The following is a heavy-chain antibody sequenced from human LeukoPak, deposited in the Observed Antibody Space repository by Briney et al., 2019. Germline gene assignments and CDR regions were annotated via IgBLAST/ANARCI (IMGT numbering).Heavy chain of an antibody. CDR1: GYTFTSYG. D-gene: IGHD3-10*01. Sequence: ASVKVSCKASGYTFTSYGISWVRQAPGQGLEWMGWISAYNDNTNYAQKFQGRVTMTTDTSASTAYMELRSLRSDDTAVYYCARDRALGYYYGSGSYYELWGQGTLVTVSS. V-gene: IGHV1-18*01. J-gene: IGHJ4*02. CDR2: ISAYNDNT. CDR3: ARDRALGYYYGSGSYYEL.